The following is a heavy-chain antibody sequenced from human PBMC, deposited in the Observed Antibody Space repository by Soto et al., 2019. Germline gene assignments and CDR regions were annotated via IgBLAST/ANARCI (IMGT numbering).Heavy chain of an antibody. CDR1: GGSISSYY. V-gene: IGHV4-59*01. CDR2: IYYSGST. J-gene: IGHJ4*02. CDR3: ARGPLDYFDY. Sequence: SETLSLTCTVSGGSISSYYWSWIQQPPGKGLEWIGYIYYSGSTNYNPSLKSRVTISVDTSKNQFSLKLSSVTAADTAVYYCARGPLDYFDYWGQGTLVTVSS.